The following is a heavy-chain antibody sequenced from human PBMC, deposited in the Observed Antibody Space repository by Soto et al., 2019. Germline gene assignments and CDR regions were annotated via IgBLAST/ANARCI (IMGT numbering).Heavy chain of an antibody. CDR2: IIPIFGTA. D-gene: IGHD2-2*01. V-gene: IGHV1-69*13. CDR1: GGTFSSYA. J-gene: IGHJ5*02. CDR3: ASFSFNVVVPAASGWFDP. Sequence: ASVKVSCKASGGTFSSYAISWVRQAPGQGLEWMGGIIPIFGTANYAQKFQGRVTITADESTSTAYMVLSSLRSEDTAVYYCASFSFNVVVPAASGWFDPWGQGTLVTVSS.